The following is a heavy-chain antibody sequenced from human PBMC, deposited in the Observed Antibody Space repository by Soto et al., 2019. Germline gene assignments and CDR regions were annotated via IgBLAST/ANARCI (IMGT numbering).Heavy chain of an antibody. CDR1: GFNVMSYW. J-gene: IGHJ4*02. Sequence: GGSLRLSCAVSGFNVMSYWMSWVRQAPGKGLEWVASIKEDGSEIYYLHSVRGRFSISRDSAGNALHLTMNYLRAEATGVYFCARDIGFDYVIWGQGTLVTVSS. V-gene: IGHV3-7*01. D-gene: IGHD3-16*01. CDR2: IKEDGSEI. CDR3: ARDIGFDYVI.